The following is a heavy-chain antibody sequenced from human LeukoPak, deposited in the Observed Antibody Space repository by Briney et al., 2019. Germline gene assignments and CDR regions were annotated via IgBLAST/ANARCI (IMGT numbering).Heavy chain of an antibody. CDR3: ARDHDFAFDN. J-gene: IGHJ4*02. D-gene: IGHD2-21*02. CDR1: GFTFSTYP. CDR2: IRDSGTT. Sequence: GGSLRLSCAASGFTFSTYPMNWVRQAPGKGLEWISHIRDSGTTDYADSVKGRFTISRDNAKNSLYLQLSSLRAEDTAVYYCARDHDFAFDNWGQGTLVTVSS. V-gene: IGHV3-69-1*01.